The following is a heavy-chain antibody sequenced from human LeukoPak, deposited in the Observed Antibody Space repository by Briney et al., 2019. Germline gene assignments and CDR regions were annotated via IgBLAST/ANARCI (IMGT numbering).Heavy chain of an antibody. CDR3: ARQRDNALSYFDY. V-gene: IGHV4-28*01. Sequence: PSETLSLTCSVSGYSISSSNWWVWIRQPPGKGLEWIGYIYYSGHTYYNPSLESRVTMSVDTSKNQFSLKLSSVTAADTAMYYCARQRDNALSYFDYWGQGTLVTVSS. CDR2: IYYSGHT. J-gene: IGHJ4*02. D-gene: IGHD1-14*01. CDR1: GYSISSSNW.